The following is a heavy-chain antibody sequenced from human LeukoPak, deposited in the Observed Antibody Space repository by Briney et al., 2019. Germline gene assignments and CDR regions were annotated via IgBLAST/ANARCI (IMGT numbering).Heavy chain of an antibody. CDR1: GFAFSDHY. Sequence: GGSLRLSCAASGFAFSDHYMDWVRQAPGKGLEWVGRTRNKANNYTTEYAASVKGRFTISRDDSRNSLYLQMNSLKTEDTAVYYCARTPRVRGVFNPFDYWGQGTLVTVSS. J-gene: IGHJ4*02. D-gene: IGHD3-10*01. CDR2: TRNKANNYTT. V-gene: IGHV3-72*01. CDR3: ARTPRVRGVFNPFDY.